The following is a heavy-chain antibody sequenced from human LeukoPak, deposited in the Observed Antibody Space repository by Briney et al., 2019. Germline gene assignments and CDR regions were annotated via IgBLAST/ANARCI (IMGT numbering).Heavy chain of an antibody. CDR2: ISNNGGSK. CDR3: VKGGYSSSWSLFDY. V-gene: IGHV3-64D*06. D-gene: IGHD6-13*01. CDR1: GFTLISYA. J-gene: IGHJ4*02. Sequence: GGSLRLSCSASGFTLISYAIHWVRQAPGKGLEYVSAISNNGGSKYYADSVKDRFTISRDNSKNTLYLQMSSLRVEDTAVYYCVKGGYSSSWSLFDYWGQGTLVTVSS.